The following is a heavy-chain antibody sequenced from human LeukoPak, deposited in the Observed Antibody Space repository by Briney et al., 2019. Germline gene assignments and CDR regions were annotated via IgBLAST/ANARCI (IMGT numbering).Heavy chain of an antibody. CDR3: ARAQTHGLPGWFDS. CDR1: GDSIKSDDHY. J-gene: IGHJ5*01. V-gene: IGHV4-30-4*01. CDR2: VNYLGTA. D-gene: IGHD2-8*02. Sequence: SETLSLTCDVSGDSIKSDDHYWSWIRQPPGKNLEWIGYVNYLGTAYYNPSLRSRLNISLDTSKSHFSLKLTSVSVADTAIYSCARAQTHGLPGWFDSWGQGILATVSS.